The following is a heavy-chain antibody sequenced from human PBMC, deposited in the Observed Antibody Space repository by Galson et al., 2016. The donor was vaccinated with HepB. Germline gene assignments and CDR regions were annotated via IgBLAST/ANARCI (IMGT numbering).Heavy chain of an antibody. Sequence: SVKVSCKASGYTFTYYTMHWVRQAPGQRLEWMGWINPYNGDTKSSQKFQGRVSFTRDTSANTAYMELSSLRSEDTALYYCARHTSGWYGLDYWGQGSLVTVSS. CDR2: INPYNGDT. J-gene: IGHJ4*02. CDR3: ARHTSGWYGLDY. D-gene: IGHD6-19*01. CDR1: GYTFTYYT. V-gene: IGHV1-3*01.